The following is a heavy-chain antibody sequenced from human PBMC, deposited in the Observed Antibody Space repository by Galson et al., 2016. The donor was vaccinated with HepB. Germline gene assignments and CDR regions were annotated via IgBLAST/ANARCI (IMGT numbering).Heavy chain of an antibody. J-gene: IGHJ4*02. D-gene: IGHD2-2*01. V-gene: IGHV4-39*01. CDR3: ARYCSSTSCSPYGDILTGYDGPF. Sequence: LSLTCTVSGGSISSSRYSWGWIRQPPGKGLEWIGCLSYSGSTYYNSSLKSRVTISVDTSKNQFSLNLSAVTAADTAVYYCARYCSSTSCSPYGDILTGYDGPFWGQGTLVTVSS. CDR1: GGSISSSRYS. CDR2: LSYSGST.